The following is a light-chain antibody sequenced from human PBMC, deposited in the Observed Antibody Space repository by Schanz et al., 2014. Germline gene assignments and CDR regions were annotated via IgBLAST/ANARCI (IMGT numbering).Light chain of an antibody. Sequence: QSVLTQPPSVSGAPGQRVTISCTGSSSNIGALYDVHWYQQLPGTAPKLLIYANSRRPSGVPDRFSGSKSGNTASLTISGLQAEDEADYYCSSYTSTNTLEVFGGGTKLPS. V-gene: IGLV1-40*01. J-gene: IGLJ3*02. CDR1: SSNIGALYD. CDR3: SSYTSTNTLEV. CDR2: ANS.